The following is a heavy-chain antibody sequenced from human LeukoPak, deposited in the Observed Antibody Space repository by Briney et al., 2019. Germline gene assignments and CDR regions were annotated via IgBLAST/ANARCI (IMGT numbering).Heavy chain of an antibody. CDR3: ARDPGYSGYQTFDY. Sequence: PPGTLSPTCAVSGGFISSGNWWSWVRQPPGKGLEWIGEIYHSGSTNYNPSLKSRVTISVDKSKNQFSLNLSSVTAADTAVYYCARDPGYSGYQTFDYWGQGTLVTVSS. V-gene: IGHV4-4*03. CDR1: GGFISSGNW. CDR2: IYHSGST. D-gene: IGHD5-12*01. J-gene: IGHJ4*02.